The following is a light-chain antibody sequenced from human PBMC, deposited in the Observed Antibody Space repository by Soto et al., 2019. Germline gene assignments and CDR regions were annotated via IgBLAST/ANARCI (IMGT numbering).Light chain of an antibody. V-gene: IGKV3-15*01. CDR2: GAS. CDR3: QQYNNWPPLT. Sequence: EIVMTQSPATLSVSPGERATLSCRASQSVSSNLAWYQQKPGQAPRLLIYGASTRATGIPARFSGSGSGTAFTLTISSLQSEALAVYYCQQYNNWPPLTFGGGTKVEIK. CDR1: QSVSSN. J-gene: IGKJ4*01.